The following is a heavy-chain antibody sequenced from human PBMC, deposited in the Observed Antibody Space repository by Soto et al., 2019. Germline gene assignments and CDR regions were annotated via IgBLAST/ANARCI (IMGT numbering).Heavy chain of an antibody. CDR3: ARTRPRGDGSGSYYLY. CDR1: GGTFSSYA. J-gene: IGHJ4*02. Sequence: QVQLVQSGAEVKKPGSSVKVSCKASGGTFSSYAISWVRQAPGQGLEWMGGIIPIFGTANYAQKFQGRVTITADESTSPAYMELSSLRSEDTAVYYCARTRPRGDGSGSYYLYWGQGTLVTVSS. V-gene: IGHV1-69*01. D-gene: IGHD3-10*01. CDR2: IIPIFGTA.